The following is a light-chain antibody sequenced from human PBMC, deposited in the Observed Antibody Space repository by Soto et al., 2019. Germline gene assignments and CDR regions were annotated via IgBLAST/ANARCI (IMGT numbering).Light chain of an antibody. J-gene: IGKJ1*01. Sequence: EIVMTQSPATLSVSPGERATLSCRANQIVGIKLAWYQQKPGQAPRLLIYDASTRATGIPARFSGSGSGTDFTLTISSLQSEDFAVYYCQQYENRPLTFGQGTKVEIK. CDR3: QQYENRPLT. V-gene: IGKV3-15*01. CDR2: DAS. CDR1: QIVGIK.